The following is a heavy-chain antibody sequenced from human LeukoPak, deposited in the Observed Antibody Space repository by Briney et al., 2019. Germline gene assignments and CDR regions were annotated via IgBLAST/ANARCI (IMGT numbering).Heavy chain of an antibody. CDR2: IYYSGST. V-gene: IGHV4-59*12. J-gene: IGHJ3*02. CDR1: GGSISSYY. D-gene: IGHD1-26*01. Sequence: SETLSLTCTVSGGSISSYYWSWIRQPPGKGLEWIGYIYYSGSTNYNPSLKSRVTISVDTSKNQFSLKLSSVTAADTAVYYCAKDVFSGGNYYLAFDIWGQGTMVTVSS. CDR3: AKDVFSGGNYYLAFDI.